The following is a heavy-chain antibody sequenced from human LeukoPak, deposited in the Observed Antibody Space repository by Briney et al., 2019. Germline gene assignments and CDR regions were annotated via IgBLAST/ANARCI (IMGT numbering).Heavy chain of an antibody. J-gene: IGHJ3*01. CDR2: VVGGGAT. CDR3: ARCTACCYANASYD. V-gene: IGHV3-23*01. Sequence: RPGGSLRLSCAASGFTLSSYAMTWVRQAPGKGLEWVSTVVGGGATFYADSVKGRFTISRDNSKNTLFLQMNSLRPEDTAVYYCARCTACCYANASYDWGQGTLLTVSS. CDR1: GFTLSSYA. D-gene: IGHD2-2*01.